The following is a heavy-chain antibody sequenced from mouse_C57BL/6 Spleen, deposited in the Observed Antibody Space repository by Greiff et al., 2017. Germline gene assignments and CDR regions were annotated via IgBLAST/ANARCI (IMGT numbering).Heavy chain of an antibody. CDR1: GFSLTSYA. CDR3: ARRPDYYAMDY. CDR2: IWTGGGT. V-gene: IGHV2-9-1*01. J-gene: IGHJ4*01. Sequence: QVQLQQSGPGLVAPSQSLSITCTVSGFSLTSYAISWVRQPPGKGLEWLGVIWTGGGTNYNSALKTRLSISKDNSKRQVFLKMNSLQTDDTARDYCARRPDYYAMDYWGQGTSVTVSS.